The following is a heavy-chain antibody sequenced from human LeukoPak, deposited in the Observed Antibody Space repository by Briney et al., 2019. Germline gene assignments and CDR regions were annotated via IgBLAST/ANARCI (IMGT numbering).Heavy chain of an antibody. Sequence: SETLSLTCTVPGGSISSYYWSWIRQPAGKGLEWIGRIHSSGSTNYNPSLKSRVTMSLDASKNQFSLRLTSVTAADSAVYFCARNLGSNWFDPWGQGTLVTVSS. J-gene: IGHJ5*02. D-gene: IGHD1-26*01. CDR2: IHSSGST. CDR1: GGSISSYY. CDR3: ARNLGSNWFDP. V-gene: IGHV4-4*07.